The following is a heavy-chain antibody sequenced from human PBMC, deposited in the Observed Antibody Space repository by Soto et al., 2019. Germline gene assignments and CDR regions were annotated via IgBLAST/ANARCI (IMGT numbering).Heavy chain of an antibody. CDR3: AKDLRSVGAAAGTHDY. V-gene: IGHV3-23*01. Sequence: GGSLRLSCAASGFTFSSYAMSWVRQAPGKGLEWVSAISGSGGSTYYADSVKGRFTISRDNSKNTLYLQMNSLRAEDTAVYYCAKDLRSVGAAAGTHDYWGQGTLVTVSS. J-gene: IGHJ4*02. CDR1: GFTFSSYA. CDR2: ISGSGGST. D-gene: IGHD6-13*01.